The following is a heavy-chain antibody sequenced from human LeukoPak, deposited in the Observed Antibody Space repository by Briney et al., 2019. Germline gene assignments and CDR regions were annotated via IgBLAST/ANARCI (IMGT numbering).Heavy chain of an antibody. D-gene: IGHD3-16*01. CDR1: GRSFSTYY. J-gene: IGHJ4*02. Sequence: SETLSLTCTVSGRSFSTYYWSWIRQPPGKGLEWIGYIYYSGSTDYNPSLKSRVTMSLDTSKNQFSLNLSSVTAADTALYYCARAVITFGGAVAKGFDCWGQGTLVTVSS. CDR3: ARAVITFGGAVAKGFDC. V-gene: IGHV4-59*01. CDR2: IYYSGST.